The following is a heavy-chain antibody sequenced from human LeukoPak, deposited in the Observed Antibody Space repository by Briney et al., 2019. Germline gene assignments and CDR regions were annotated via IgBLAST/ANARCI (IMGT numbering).Heavy chain of an antibody. CDR2: INSDGSST. CDR3: ARDGYCSGGSCYPDAFDI. Sequence: GGSLRLSCAASGFTFSSYWMHWVRQAPGKGLVWVSRINSDGSSTSYADSVKGRFTISRDNAKNTLYLQMNSLRAEDTAVYYCARDGYCSGGSCYPDAFDIWGQGTMVTVSS. V-gene: IGHV3-74*01. CDR1: GFTFSSYW. J-gene: IGHJ3*02. D-gene: IGHD2-15*01.